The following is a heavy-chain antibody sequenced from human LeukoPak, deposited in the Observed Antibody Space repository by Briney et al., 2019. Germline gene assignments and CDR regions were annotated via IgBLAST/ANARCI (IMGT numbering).Heavy chain of an antibody. D-gene: IGHD6-19*01. Sequence: ASVKVSCKASGYTFTSYDINWVRQATGQGLEWMGWMNPNSGNTGYAQKFQGRVTMTRNTSISTAYMELSSLRSEDTAVYYCARSPGMAVAGNFDYWGQGTLVTVSS. CDR2: MNPNSGNT. J-gene: IGHJ4*02. CDR3: ARSPGMAVAGNFDY. V-gene: IGHV1-8*01. CDR1: GYTFTSYD.